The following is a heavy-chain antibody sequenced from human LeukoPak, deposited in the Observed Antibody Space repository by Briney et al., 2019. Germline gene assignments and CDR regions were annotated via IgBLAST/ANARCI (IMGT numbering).Heavy chain of an antibody. J-gene: IGHJ3*02. D-gene: IGHD6-19*01. CDR1: GFTFSSYS. CDR3: ARVAVAGPHDAFDI. V-gene: IGHV3-48*04. Sequence: GGSLRLSFAASGFTFSSYSMNWVRQAPGKGLGWVSYISSSSSTIYYADSVKGRFTISRDNAKNSLYLQMNSLRAEDTAVYYCARVAVAGPHDAFDIWGQGTMVTVSS. CDR2: ISSSSSTI.